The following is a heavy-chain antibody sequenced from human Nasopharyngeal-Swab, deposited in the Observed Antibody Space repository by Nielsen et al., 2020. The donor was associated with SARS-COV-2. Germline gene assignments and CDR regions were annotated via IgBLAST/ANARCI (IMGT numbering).Heavy chain of an antibody. Sequence: GGSLRLSCVASGFTFSSFWMTWVRQAPGKGLEWVASINDDGSKKYYVDSVRGRFTISRDNARNSLGLQMNSLRAEDTAVYYCASTYNYYGDYYYGMDVWGQGTTVTVSS. CDR1: GFTFSSFW. CDR3: ASTYNYYGDYYYGMDV. J-gene: IGHJ6*02. D-gene: IGHD1-20*01. CDR2: INDDGSKK. V-gene: IGHV3-7*01.